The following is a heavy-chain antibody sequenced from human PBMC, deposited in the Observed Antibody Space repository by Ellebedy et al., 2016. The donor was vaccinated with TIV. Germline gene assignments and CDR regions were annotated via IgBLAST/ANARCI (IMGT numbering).Heavy chain of an antibody. CDR1: GGSLRSYY. V-gene: IGHV4-59*12. J-gene: IGHJ4*02. CDR3: ARGKNGYNWD. CDR2: LYYSGIT. Sequence: GSLRLSXTVSGGSLRSYYWSWIRQPPGKGLEWIGYLYYSGITNYNPSLKSRVTMSVDTSKNQFSLKLTSVTAADTAIYYCARGKNGYNWDWGQGTLVTVSS. D-gene: IGHD5-24*01.